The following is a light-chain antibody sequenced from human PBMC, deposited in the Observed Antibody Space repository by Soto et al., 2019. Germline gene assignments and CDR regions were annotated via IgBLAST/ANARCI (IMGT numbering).Light chain of an antibody. CDR1: SFDVGGYNY. Sequence: QSVLTQPPSASGSPGQSVTISCTGTSFDVGGYNYVSWYQQHPGKAPQVLMYEVSKRPSGVPDRFSGSKSGNTASLTVSGLQAEDEADYYSSAYAGSPYLYVFGSGTKVTVL. J-gene: IGLJ1*01. V-gene: IGLV2-8*01. CDR2: EVS. CDR3: SAYAGSPYLYV.